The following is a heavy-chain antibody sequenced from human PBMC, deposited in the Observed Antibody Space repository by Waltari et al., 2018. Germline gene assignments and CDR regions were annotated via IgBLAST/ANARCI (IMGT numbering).Heavy chain of an antibody. CDR1: GFTFSDHY. V-gene: IGHV3-72*01. CDR3: ARAGVGTRYFDY. CDR2: TRNKASRHST. J-gene: IGHJ4*02. D-gene: IGHD2-8*01. Sequence: EVQLVESGGGLVQPGGSLRLSCAASGFTFSDHYMDWVRQAPGKGREWVARTRNKASRHSTEYAASVKGRVTISRDDSKNSLYLQMNSLKTEDAAVYYCARAGVGTRYFDYWGQGTLVTVSS.